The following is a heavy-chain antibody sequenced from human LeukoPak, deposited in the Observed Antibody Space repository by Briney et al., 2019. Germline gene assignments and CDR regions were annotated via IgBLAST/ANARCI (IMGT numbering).Heavy chain of an antibody. Sequence: SEALSLTCTVSGGSNSGYYWSWIRQPAGKGLEWIGRIYTSGSTHYNPSLKSGVTMSVDPSKNQFSLKLSSVTAADTAVYYCARLITGTTTAFDIWGQGTMVTVSS. V-gene: IGHV4-4*07. CDR3: ARLITGTTTAFDI. CDR1: GGSNSGYY. D-gene: IGHD1-7*01. CDR2: IYTSGST. J-gene: IGHJ3*02.